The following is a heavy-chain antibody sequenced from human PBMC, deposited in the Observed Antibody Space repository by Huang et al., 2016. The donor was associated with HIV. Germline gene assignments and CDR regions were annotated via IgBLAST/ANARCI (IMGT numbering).Heavy chain of an antibody. CDR2: ISYDGRNK. Sequence: QVQLVESGGGVVEPGRSLRVSCAASGFSFSDSGMRWVRQAPGKGLEGGAVISYDGRNKFYADAVKGRFTISRDNSKNTVYLQMNSLRAGDTAVYYCAKDRRAYYYGSGIEYWGQGARVTVSS. CDR1: GFSFSDSG. CDR3: AKDRRAYYYGSGIEY. J-gene: IGHJ4*02. V-gene: IGHV3-30*18. D-gene: IGHD3-10*01.